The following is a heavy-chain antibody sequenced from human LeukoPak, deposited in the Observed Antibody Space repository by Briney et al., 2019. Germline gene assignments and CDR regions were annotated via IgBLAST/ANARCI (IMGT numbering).Heavy chain of an antibody. V-gene: IGHV4-34*01. D-gene: IGHD6-13*01. Sequence: SETLSLTCAVYGGSFSGYDWSWIRQPPGKGLEWIGEINHSGSTNYNPSLKSRVTISVDTSKNQFSLKLSSVTAADTAVYYCARHGQQLPDWFDPWGQGTLVTASS. CDR1: GGSFSGYD. CDR2: INHSGST. J-gene: IGHJ5*02. CDR3: ARHGQQLPDWFDP.